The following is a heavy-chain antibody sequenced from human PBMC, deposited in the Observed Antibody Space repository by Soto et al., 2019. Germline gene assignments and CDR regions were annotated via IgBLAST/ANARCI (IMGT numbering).Heavy chain of an antibody. CDR1: GFSLSTSGMC. D-gene: IGHD6-13*01. V-gene: IGHV2-70*01. CDR2: IDWDDDK. Sequence: SGPTLVNPTQTVTLTCTFSGFSLSTSGMCVSWIRQPPGKALEWLALIDWDDDKYYSTSLKTRLTISKDTSKNQVVLTMTNMDPVDTATYYGARSIAAAGTLLGDWGQGTRVSSPQ. J-gene: IGHJ4*02. CDR3: ARSIAAAGTLLGD.